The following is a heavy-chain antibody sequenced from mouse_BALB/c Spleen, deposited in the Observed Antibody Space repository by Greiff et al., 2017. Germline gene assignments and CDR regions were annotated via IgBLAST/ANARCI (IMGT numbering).Heavy chain of an antibody. D-gene: IGHD2-10*02. CDR3: AYGNYFDY. Sequence: QVQLQQSGAELVRPGTSVKISCKASGYAFTNYWLGWVKQRPGHGLEWIGDIYPGSGNTYYNEKFKGKATLTADKSSSTAYMQLSSLTSEDSAVYCCAYGNYFDYWGQGTTLTVSS. V-gene: IGHV1-63*01. J-gene: IGHJ2*01. CDR1: GYAFTNYW. CDR2: IYPGSGNT.